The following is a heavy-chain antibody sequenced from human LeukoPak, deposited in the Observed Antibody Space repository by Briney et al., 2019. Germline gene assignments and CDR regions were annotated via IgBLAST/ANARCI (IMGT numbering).Heavy chain of an antibody. D-gene: IGHD6-13*01. Sequence: ASVKVSCKASGYTFTGYYMPWVRQAPGQGLGWMGWINPNSGGTNYAQKFQGRVTMTRDTSISTAYMELSRLRSDDTAVYYCARDNQDSSSWYTFGWFDPWGQGTLVTVSS. CDR1: GYTFTGYY. CDR3: ARDNQDSSSWYTFGWFDP. CDR2: INPNSGGT. J-gene: IGHJ5*02. V-gene: IGHV1-2*02.